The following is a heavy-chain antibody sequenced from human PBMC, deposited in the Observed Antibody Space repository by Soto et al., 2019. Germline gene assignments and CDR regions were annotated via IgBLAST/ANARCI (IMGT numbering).Heavy chain of an antibody. Sequence: QITLKESGPPLVKPTQTLTLTCTFSGFSLSTSGVGVGWIRQPPGKALEWLALIYWDDDKRYSPSLKSRLTITKDTSNNQVVLTMTNMDPVDTATYYCAHRRGYYDSSGYWFDPWGQGTLVTGSS. CDR1: GFSLSTSGVG. D-gene: IGHD3-22*01. CDR2: IYWDDDK. CDR3: AHRRGYYDSSGYWFDP. V-gene: IGHV2-5*02. J-gene: IGHJ5*02.